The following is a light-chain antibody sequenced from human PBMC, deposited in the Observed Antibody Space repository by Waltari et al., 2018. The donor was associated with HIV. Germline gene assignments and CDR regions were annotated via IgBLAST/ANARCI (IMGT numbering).Light chain of an antibody. Sequence: QTVVTQEPSLTVSPGETVTLTCSSATGPVGNGHYVNWFQQKPGQPPRPLIYSSTRRHPLTPERFSGSLVGDRAALTLSNVWPEDQADYFCMLFFRTSDIFGGGTKVTVL. J-gene: IGLJ2*01. V-gene: IGLV7-43*01. CDR3: MLFFRTSDI. CDR2: SST. CDR1: TGPVGNGHY.